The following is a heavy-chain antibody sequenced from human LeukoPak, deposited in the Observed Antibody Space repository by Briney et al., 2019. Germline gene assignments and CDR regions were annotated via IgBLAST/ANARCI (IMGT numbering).Heavy chain of an antibody. CDR1: GFTFSSYW. CDR2: INSDGSST. V-gene: IGHV3-74*01. J-gene: IGHJ5*02. D-gene: IGHD3-22*01. Sequence: GGSLRLSCAASGFTFSSYWMHWVRQAPGKGLVWVSRINSDGSSTSYADSVKGRFTISRDNAKNTLYLQMNSLRAEDTAVYYCARDPTPNYYDSSGLFDPWGQGTLVTVSS. CDR3: ARDPTPNYYDSSGLFDP.